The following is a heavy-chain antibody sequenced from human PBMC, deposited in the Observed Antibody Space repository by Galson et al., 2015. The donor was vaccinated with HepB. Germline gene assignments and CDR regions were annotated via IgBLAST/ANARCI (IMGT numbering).Heavy chain of an antibody. J-gene: IGHJ6*02. V-gene: IGHV3-23*01. D-gene: IGHD3-10*01. CDR2: IRGSGDST. Sequence: SLRLSCAASGLTFSSYAMNWVRQAPGRGLEWVSVIRGSGDSTYYADSVKGRFTISRDNSKNTLYLEMNSLRAEDTAVYYCAKSRAHFYGMDVWGQGTTVTVSS. CDR1: GLTFSSYA. CDR3: AKSRAHFYGMDV.